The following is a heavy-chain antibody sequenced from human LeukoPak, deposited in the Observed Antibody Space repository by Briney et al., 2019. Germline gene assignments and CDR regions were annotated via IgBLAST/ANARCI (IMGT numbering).Heavy chain of an antibody. D-gene: IGHD6-19*01. CDR2: INPNSGGT. J-gene: IGHJ4*02. CDR3: ATLPGYSSGWFDY. CDR1: GYTFTGYY. V-gene: IGHV1-2*02. Sequence: GASVKVSCKASGYTFTGYYMHWVRQAPGQGLEWMGWINPNSGGTNYAQKFQGRVTMTEDTSTDTAYMELSSLRSEDTAVYYCATLPGYSSGWFDYWGQGTLVTVSS.